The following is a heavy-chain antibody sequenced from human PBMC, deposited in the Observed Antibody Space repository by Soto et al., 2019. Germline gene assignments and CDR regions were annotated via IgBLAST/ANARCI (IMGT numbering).Heavy chain of an antibody. CDR2: IYYSVST. J-gene: IGHJ4*02. V-gene: IGHV4-59*01. CDR3: ARGNLVGATGEFDY. CDR1: CGSIISYY. Sequence: DTLSLTCTVSCGSIISYYWSWIRQPPGKGLEWIGYIYYSVSTNYNPSVKSRVTISVDTSTNQFSLKLSSVTAADTAVYYCARGNLVGATGEFDYSGQGTLVTVSS. D-gene: IGHD1-26*01.